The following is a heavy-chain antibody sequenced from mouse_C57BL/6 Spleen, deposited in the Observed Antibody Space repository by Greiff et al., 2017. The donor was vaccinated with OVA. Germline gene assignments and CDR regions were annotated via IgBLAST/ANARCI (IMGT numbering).Heavy chain of an antibody. CDR2: IYPGDGDT. D-gene: IGHD2-2*01. CDR3: ARGVTGD. V-gene: IGHV1-82*01. J-gene: IGHJ2*01. Sequence: VQLQQSGPELVKPGASVKISCKASGYAFSSSWMNWVKQRPGKGLEWIGRIYPGDGDTNYNGKFKGKATLTADKSSSTAYMQLSSLTSEDSAVYFCARGVTGDWGQGTTLTVSS. CDR1: GYAFSSSW.